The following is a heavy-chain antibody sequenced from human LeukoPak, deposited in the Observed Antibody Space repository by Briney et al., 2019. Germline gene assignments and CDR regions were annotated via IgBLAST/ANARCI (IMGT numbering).Heavy chain of an antibody. Sequence: GGSLRLSYAASGFTFNNYAMSWVRQAPGEGLEWVSSVNGSGESTYYADSVKGRFTISRDNSKNTLYLQMNSLRAGDTAMYYCAKDRVGTVTTFNDYWGQGTLVTVSS. CDR3: AKDRVGTVTTFNDY. D-gene: IGHD4-17*01. V-gene: IGHV3-23*01. J-gene: IGHJ4*02. CDR2: VNGSGEST. CDR1: GFTFNNYA.